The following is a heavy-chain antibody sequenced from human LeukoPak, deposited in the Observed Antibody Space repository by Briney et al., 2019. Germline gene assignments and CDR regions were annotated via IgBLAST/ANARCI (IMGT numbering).Heavy chain of an antibody. CDR1: GGSFSGYY. CDR3: ARGRKAIGSSWYHRTPGFDP. CDR2: INHSGST. J-gene: IGHJ5*02. D-gene: IGHD6-13*01. Sequence: PSETLSLTCAVYGGSFSGYYWSWIRQPPGKGLEWIGEINHSGSTNYNPSLKSRVTISVDTSKNQFSLKLSSVTAADTAVYYCARGRKAIGSSWYHRTPGFDPWGQGTLVTVSS. V-gene: IGHV4-34*01.